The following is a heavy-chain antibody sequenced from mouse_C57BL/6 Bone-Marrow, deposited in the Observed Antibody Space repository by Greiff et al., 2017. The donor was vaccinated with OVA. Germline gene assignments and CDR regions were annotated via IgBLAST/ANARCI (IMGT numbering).Heavy chain of an antibody. D-gene: IGHD2-1*01. V-gene: IGHV1-52*01. J-gene: IGHJ4*01. CDR1: GYTFTSYW. CDR2: IDPSDSET. CDR3: ARWDYGNWMDY. Sequence: VQLQQSGAELVRPGSSVKLSCKASGYTFTSYWMHWVKQRPIQGLEWIGNIDPSDSETHYNQKFKDKATLTVDKSSSTAYMQLSSLTSEDSAVYYCARWDYGNWMDYWGQGTSVTVSS.